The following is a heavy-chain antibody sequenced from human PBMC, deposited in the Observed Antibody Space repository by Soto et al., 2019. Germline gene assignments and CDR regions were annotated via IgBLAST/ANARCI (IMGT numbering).Heavy chain of an antibody. CDR3: ARETRRLGPLRAFDI. CDR2: IYYSGST. J-gene: IGHJ3*02. V-gene: IGHV4-31*03. D-gene: IGHD3-16*01. CDR1: GGSISSGGYY. Sequence: PSETLSVTCTFSGGSISSGGYYWSWIRQHPGKGLEWIGYIYYSGSTYYNPSLKSRVTISVDTSKNQFSLKLSSVTAADTAVYYCARETRRLGPLRAFDIWGHGTMVTVSS.